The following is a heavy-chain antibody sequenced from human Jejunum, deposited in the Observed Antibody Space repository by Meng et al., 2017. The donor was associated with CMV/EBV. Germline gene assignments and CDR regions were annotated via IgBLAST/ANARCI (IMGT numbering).Heavy chain of an antibody. CDR3: ARDVGASLANYNWYFDL. J-gene: IGHJ2*01. Sequence: QVSVVWLALAEPPESRPPTFFSLGGTCTSCSYFWCWIRQPPGKVLECIGCVYDSGTHYYKPFLESRGTISIDTAKRQFSMKVRSVTAADTDVYYCARDVGASLANYNWYFDLWGRGTLVTVSS. CDR1: GGTCTSCSYF. D-gene: IGHD1-26*01. CDR2: VYDSGTH. V-gene: IGHV4-39*07.